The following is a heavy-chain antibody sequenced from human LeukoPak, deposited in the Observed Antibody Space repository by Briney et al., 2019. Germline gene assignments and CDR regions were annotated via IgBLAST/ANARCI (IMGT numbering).Heavy chain of an antibody. V-gene: IGHV3-23*01. D-gene: IGHD5-24*01. J-gene: IGHJ4*02. Sequence: GGSLRLSCAASGFTFSNYGMSWVRQAPGKGLEWVSVISGGGGSTYYADSVKGRFTISRDNSKNMLYVQMNSLRAEDTAVYYCAKSGYNRFDYWGQGTLVTVSS. CDR1: GFTFSNYG. CDR2: ISGGGGST. CDR3: AKSGYNRFDY.